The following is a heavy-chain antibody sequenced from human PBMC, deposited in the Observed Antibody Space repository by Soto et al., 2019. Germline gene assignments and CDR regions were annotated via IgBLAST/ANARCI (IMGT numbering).Heavy chain of an antibody. CDR2: INAYNGDT. Sequence: QVQLVQSGAEVKKPGASVKVSCKASGYTFTTYGISWVRQAPGQGLEWMGWINAYNGDTGYAQKLQGRVTMTTDTSTSTAYMELRSLRSDDTAVYYCARAIPGGYGYTTLDHWGQGTLVTVSS. CDR1: GYTFTTYG. CDR3: ARAIPGGYGYTTLDH. V-gene: IGHV1-18*01. J-gene: IGHJ4*02. D-gene: IGHD5-18*01.